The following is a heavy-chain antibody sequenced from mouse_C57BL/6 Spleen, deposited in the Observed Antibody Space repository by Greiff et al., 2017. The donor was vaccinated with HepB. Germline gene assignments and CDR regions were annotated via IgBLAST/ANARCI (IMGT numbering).Heavy chain of an antibody. CDR1: GYTFTSYW. CDR2: IDPNSGGT. Sequence: VQLQQPGAELVKPGASVKLSCKASGYTFTSYWMHWVKQRPGRGLEWIGRIDPNSGGTKYNEKFKSKATLTVDKPSSTAYTQLSSLTSEDSAVYYCARTMITTLYYYAMDYWGQGTSVTVSS. D-gene: IGHD2-4*01. J-gene: IGHJ4*01. CDR3: ARTMITTLYYYAMDY. V-gene: IGHV1-72*01.